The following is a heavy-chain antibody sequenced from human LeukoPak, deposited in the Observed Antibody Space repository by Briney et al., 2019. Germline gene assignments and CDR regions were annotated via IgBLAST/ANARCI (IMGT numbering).Heavy chain of an antibody. CDR3: AELGITMIGGV. J-gene: IGHJ6*04. V-gene: IGHV3-21*03. CDR2: ISISSNYI. CDR1: GFTFSRYS. Sequence: GGSLRLSCAASGFTFSRYSMNWVRQAPGKGLEWVSSISISSNYIYYTDSVKGRCTISRDNGKNSLYLQMNSLRAEDTAVYYCAELGITMIGGVWGKGTTVTISS. D-gene: IGHD3-10*02.